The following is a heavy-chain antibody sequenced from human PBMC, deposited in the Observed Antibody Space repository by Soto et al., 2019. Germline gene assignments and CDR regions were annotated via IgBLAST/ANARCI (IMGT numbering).Heavy chain of an antibody. CDR1: GFTFSSYA. CDR3: AKTPVGGDVFDL. J-gene: IGHJ2*01. Sequence: EVQLLESGGGLVQPGGSLRLSCAASGFTFSSYAMSWVRQAPGKGLEWVSAISGSGGSTYYADSVKGRFTISRDNSKNTLYLQMNSLRVEDTAVYYCAKTPVGGDVFDLWGRGTLVTVSS. D-gene: IGHD1-26*01. V-gene: IGHV3-23*01. CDR2: ISGSGGST.